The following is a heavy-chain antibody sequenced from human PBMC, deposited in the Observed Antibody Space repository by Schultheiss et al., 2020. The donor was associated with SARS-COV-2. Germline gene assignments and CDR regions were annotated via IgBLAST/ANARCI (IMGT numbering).Heavy chain of an antibody. Sequence: SQTLSLTCTVSGGSISSYYWSWIRQPPGKGLEWIGYIYYSESTNYNPSLKSRVTISVDTSKNQFSLKLSSVTAADTAVYYCARVSSGYSYGTPSGYYYGMDVWGQGTTVTVSS. CDR1: GGSISSYY. CDR2: IYYSEST. D-gene: IGHD5-18*01. V-gene: IGHV4-59*01. CDR3: ARVSSGYSYGTPSGYYYGMDV. J-gene: IGHJ6*02.